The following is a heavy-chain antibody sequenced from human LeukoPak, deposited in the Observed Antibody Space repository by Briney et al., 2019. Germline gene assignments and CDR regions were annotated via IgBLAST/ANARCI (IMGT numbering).Heavy chain of an antibody. D-gene: IGHD6-6*01. Sequence: KASETLSLTCTVSGGSMSSYYWTWIRQPPGKGVEWIGSLYYSGSNNYNPSLKSRVTISVDTSKNQFSLKLSSVTAADTAVYYCARRHVEYSSSSDPYYFDYWGQGTLVTVSS. CDR1: GGSMSSYY. V-gene: IGHV4-59*01. J-gene: IGHJ4*02. CDR2: LYYSGSN. CDR3: ARRHVEYSSSSDPYYFDY.